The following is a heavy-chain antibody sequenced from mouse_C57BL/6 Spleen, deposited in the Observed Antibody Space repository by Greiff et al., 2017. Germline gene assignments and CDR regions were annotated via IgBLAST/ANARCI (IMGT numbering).Heavy chain of an antibody. Sequence: EVMLVESGGGLVKPGGSLKLSCAASGFTFSDYGMHWVRQAPEKGLEWVAYISSGSSTIYYADTVKGRFTISRDNAKNTLFLQMTSLRSEDTAMYYCARDPYYYGSSPWYFDYWGQGTTLTVSS. J-gene: IGHJ2*01. CDR2: ISSGSSTI. D-gene: IGHD1-1*01. V-gene: IGHV5-17*01. CDR1: GFTFSDYG. CDR3: ARDPYYYGSSPWYFDY.